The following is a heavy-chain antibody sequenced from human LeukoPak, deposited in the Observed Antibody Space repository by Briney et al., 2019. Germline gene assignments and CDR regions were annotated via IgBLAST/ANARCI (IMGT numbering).Heavy chain of an antibody. J-gene: IGHJ3*02. CDR2: INPNSGGT. CDR1: GYTFTGYY. V-gene: IGHV1-2*02. CDR3: ARAELHYDILTGYYRADAFDI. D-gene: IGHD3-9*01. Sequence: VASVKVSCKASGYTFTGYYMHWVRQAPGQGLEWMGWINPNSGGTNYAQKFQGRVTMTRDTSISTAYMELSRLRSEDTAVYYCARAELHYDILTGYYRADAFDIWGQGTMVTVSS.